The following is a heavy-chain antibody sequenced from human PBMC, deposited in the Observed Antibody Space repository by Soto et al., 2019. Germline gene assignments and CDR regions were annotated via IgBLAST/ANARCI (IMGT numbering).Heavy chain of an antibody. Sequence: EVQLVESGGGLVQPGGSLRLSCAASGFTFSSYWMHWVRQAPGKGLVWVSRINSDGSSTSYADSVKGRFTISRDNAKNTLYLQMNSLRAEDTAVYYCARDSYYVFYYYGMDVWGQGTTVTVSS. CDR3: ARDSYYVFYYYGMDV. J-gene: IGHJ6*02. CDR2: INSDGSST. D-gene: IGHD3-16*01. CDR1: GFTFSSYW. V-gene: IGHV3-74*01.